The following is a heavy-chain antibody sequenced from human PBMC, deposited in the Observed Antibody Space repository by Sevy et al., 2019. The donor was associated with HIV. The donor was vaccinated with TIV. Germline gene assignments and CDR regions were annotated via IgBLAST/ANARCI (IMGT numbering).Heavy chain of an antibody. D-gene: IGHD3-10*01. Sequence: ASVKVSCKASGYTFTRYDINWVRQATGQGLEWMGWMNPNSGNTGYAQKFQGRVTMTRNTSISTAYMELSSLRSEDTAVYYCARGGFGFGELLYSLGVWGQGTTVTVSS. J-gene: IGHJ6*02. CDR3: ARGGFGFGELLYSLGV. CDR2: MNPNSGNT. V-gene: IGHV1-8*01. CDR1: GYTFTRYD.